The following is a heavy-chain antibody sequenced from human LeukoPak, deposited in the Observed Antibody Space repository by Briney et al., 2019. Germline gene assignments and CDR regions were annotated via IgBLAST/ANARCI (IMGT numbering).Heavy chain of an antibody. CDR3: ARDTFGSFDY. D-gene: IGHD3-16*01. J-gene: IGHJ4*02. Sequence: GGSLRLSCAASGFTFNTYAMHRVRQAPGKGLEWVAVVSHDESQKYYADSVKGRFTISRDNSRNTLYLQMNGLRAEDTAVYYCARDTFGSFDYWGQGTLVTVSS. CDR2: VSHDESQK. V-gene: IGHV3-30*03. CDR1: GFTFNTYA.